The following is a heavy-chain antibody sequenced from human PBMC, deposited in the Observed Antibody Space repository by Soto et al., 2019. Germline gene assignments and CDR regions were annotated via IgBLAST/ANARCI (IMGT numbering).Heavy chain of an antibody. J-gene: IGHJ4*02. CDR1: GFTFSSYS. Sequence: EVQLVGSGGGLVKPGGSLRLSCAASGFTFSSYSMNWVRQAPGKGLEWVSSTSSSSSYIYYADSVKGRFTISRDNAKTSLYLQMNSLRAEDTAVYYCARDPTSLYDFWSGPRGGITDYWGQGTLVTVSS. D-gene: IGHD3-3*01. V-gene: IGHV3-21*01. CDR2: TSSSSSYI. CDR3: ARDPTSLYDFWSGPRGGITDY.